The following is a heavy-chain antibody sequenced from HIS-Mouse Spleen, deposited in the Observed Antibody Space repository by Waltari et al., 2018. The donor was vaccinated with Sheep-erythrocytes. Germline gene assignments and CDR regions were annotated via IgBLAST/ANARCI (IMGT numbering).Heavy chain of an antibody. Sequence: QVQLVESGGGVVQPGRSLRLSCAASGFTFSSYGMHWVRQAPGKGVGWVGVISYDGSNKNYADSVKGRFTISRDNSKNTLYLQMNSLRAEDTAVYYCAKDSGYSSSSRGYYYYGMDVWGQGTTVTVSS. CDR2: ISYDGSNK. CDR3: AKDSGYSSSSRGYYYYGMDV. V-gene: IGHV3-30*18. D-gene: IGHD6-6*01. J-gene: IGHJ6*02. CDR1: GFTFSSYG.